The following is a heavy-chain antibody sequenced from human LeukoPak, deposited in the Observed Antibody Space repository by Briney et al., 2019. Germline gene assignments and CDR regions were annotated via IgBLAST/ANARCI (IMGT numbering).Heavy chain of an antibody. D-gene: IGHD2-15*01. Sequence: PSETLSPTCTVSGGSISSGGYYWSWIRQHPGKGLEWIGYIYYSGSTYYNPSLKSRVTISVDTSKNQFSLKLSSVTAADTAVYYCARDHVRCSGGSCYARDAFDIWGQGTMVTVSS. CDR1: GGSISSGGYY. CDR3: ARDHVRCSGGSCYARDAFDI. CDR2: IYYSGST. J-gene: IGHJ3*02. V-gene: IGHV4-31*03.